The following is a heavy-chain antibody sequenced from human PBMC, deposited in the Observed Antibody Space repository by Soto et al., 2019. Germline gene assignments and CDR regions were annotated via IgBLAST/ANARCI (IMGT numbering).Heavy chain of an antibody. V-gene: IGHV1-69*02. D-gene: IGHD3-10*01. CDR2: IIPILGIA. CDR3: ASAFPELLVRGVTESWMYYYGMDV. Sequence: SVKVSFKASGGTFSSYTISWVRQAPGQGLEWMGRIIPILGIANYAQKFQGRVTMTRDTSTSTVYMELSSLRSEDTAVYYCASAFPELLVRGVTESWMYYYGMDVWGQGTTVTVSS. J-gene: IGHJ6*02. CDR1: GGTFSSYT.